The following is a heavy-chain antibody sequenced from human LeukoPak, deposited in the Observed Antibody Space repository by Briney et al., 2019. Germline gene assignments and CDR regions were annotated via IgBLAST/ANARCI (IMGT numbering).Heavy chain of an antibody. D-gene: IGHD6-19*01. Sequence: GGSLRLSCAASGFTFSSYAMPLVRQAPGKGLEWVAVISYEGSNKYYAGSVKGRFTISRDNSKNTLYLQMNSLRAEDTAVYYCARDLKQWHPDGYYYYGMDVWGQGTTVTVSS. CDR2: ISYEGSNK. CDR1: GFTFSSYA. CDR3: ARDLKQWHPDGYYYYGMDV. V-gene: IGHV3-30*04. J-gene: IGHJ6*02.